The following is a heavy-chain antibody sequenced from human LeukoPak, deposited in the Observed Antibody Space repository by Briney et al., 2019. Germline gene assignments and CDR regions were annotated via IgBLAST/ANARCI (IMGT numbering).Heavy chain of an antibody. Sequence: SETLSLTCAVYGGSFSGYYWSWIRQPPGKGLEWIGEINHSGSTNYNPSLKSRVTISVDTSKNQFSLKLSSVTAADTAVYYCAGAVTGYYLSHYYPYWGRGTLVTVSS. CDR3: AGAVTGYYLSHYYPY. CDR2: INHSGST. CDR1: GGSFSGYY. D-gene: IGHD3-9*01. J-gene: IGHJ4*02. V-gene: IGHV4-34*03.